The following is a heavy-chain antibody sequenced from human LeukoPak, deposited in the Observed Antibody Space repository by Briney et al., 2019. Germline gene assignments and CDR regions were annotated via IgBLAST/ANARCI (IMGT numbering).Heavy chain of an antibody. Sequence: SETLPLTCTVSGGSISSSSYYWGWIRQPPGKGLEWIGSIYYSGSTYYNPSLKSRVTISVDTSKNQFSLKLSSVTAADTAVYYCARGAPQYYDFWSGYSYYFDYWGQGTLVTVSS. CDR2: IYYSGST. CDR3: ARGAPQYYDFWSGYSYYFDY. V-gene: IGHV4-39*07. CDR1: GGSISSSSYY. D-gene: IGHD3-3*01. J-gene: IGHJ4*02.